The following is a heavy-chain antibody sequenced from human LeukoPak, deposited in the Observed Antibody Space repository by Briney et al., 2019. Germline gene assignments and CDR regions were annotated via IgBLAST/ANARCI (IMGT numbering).Heavy chain of an antibody. Sequence: PSETLSLTCAVSGGSISSGGDSWSWIRQPPGKGLEWIGYIYHSGSTYYNPSLKSRVTISVDRSKNQFSLKLSSVTAADTAVYYCARTFGERYAFDIWGQGTMVTVSS. D-gene: IGHD3-10*01. J-gene: IGHJ3*02. CDR3: ARTFGERYAFDI. CDR2: IYHSGST. V-gene: IGHV4-30-2*01. CDR1: GGSISSGGDS.